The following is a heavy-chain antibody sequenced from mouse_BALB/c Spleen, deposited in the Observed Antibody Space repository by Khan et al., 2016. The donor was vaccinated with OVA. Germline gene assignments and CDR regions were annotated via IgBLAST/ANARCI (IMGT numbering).Heavy chain of an antibody. Sequence: VQLKQSGPGLVKPSQSLSLTCTVTGYSITSGYAWNWIRQFPGNKLEWMGYISYSGVTSYTPSLKSRISITRDTSKNQFFLQLNSVTTEDTATYYCARGNYYGYYFDYWGQGTTLPVS. D-gene: IGHD1-1*01. J-gene: IGHJ2*01. CDR1: GYSITSGYA. V-gene: IGHV3-2*02. CDR3: ARGNYYGYYFDY. CDR2: ISYSGVT.